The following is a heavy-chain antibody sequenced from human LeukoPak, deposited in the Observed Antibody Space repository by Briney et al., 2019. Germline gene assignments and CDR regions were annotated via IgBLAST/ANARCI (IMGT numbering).Heavy chain of an antibody. CDR3: AKSYYDILTGRPVYYTDV. J-gene: IGHJ6*03. Sequence: GGSLRLSCAASGFTFSSYGMHWARQAPGKGLEWVAFIRYDGSNKYYADSVKGRFTISRDNSKNTLYLQMNSLRAEDTAVYYCAKSYYDILTGRPVYYTDVWGKGTTVTVSS. V-gene: IGHV3-30*02. CDR1: GFTFSSYG. CDR2: IRYDGSNK. D-gene: IGHD3-9*01.